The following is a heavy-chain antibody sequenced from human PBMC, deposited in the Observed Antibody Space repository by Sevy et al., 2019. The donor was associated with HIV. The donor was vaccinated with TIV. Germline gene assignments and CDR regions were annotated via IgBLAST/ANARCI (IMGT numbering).Heavy chain of an antibody. CDR3: ARESVSIFGVVTPFDY. Sequence: ASVKVSCKASGYTFTSYGISWVRQAPGQGLEWMGWISAYNGNTNYAQKLQGRVTMTTDTSTSTAYMELRSLRSDDTAVYYCARESVSIFGVVTPFDYWGQGTLVTVSS. CDR1: GYTFTSYG. J-gene: IGHJ4*02. D-gene: IGHD3-3*01. CDR2: ISAYNGNT. V-gene: IGHV1-18*01.